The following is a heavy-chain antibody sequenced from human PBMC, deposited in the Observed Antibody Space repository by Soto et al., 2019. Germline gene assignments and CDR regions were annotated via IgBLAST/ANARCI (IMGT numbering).Heavy chain of an antibody. J-gene: IGHJ4*02. Sequence: GGSLRLSCAASGFTFSSYVMGWVRQAPGKGLEWVSAISGNGADTYYADSVKGRFTVSRDNSKNTLYLQINSLRADDTAVYYCAKRRGEGYFDYWGQGTLVTVSS. D-gene: IGHD3-16*01. CDR2: ISGNGADT. CDR1: GFTFSSYV. V-gene: IGHV3-23*01. CDR3: AKRRGEGYFDY.